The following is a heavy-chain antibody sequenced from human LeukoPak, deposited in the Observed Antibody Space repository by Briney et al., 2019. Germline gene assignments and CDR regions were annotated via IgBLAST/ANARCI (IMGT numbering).Heavy chain of an antibody. CDR2: IYYSGST. J-gene: IGHJ6*02. D-gene: IGHD1-26*01. V-gene: IGHV4-59*08. Sequence: SETLSLTCTVSGGSISSYYWSWIRQPPGKGLEWIGYIYYSGSTNYNPSLKSRVTISVDTSKNQFSLKLSSVTAADTAVYYCARHPSGRPLPEWELDLDYYYGMDVWGQGTTVTVSS. CDR1: GGSISSYY. CDR3: ARHPSGRPLPEWELDLDYYYGMDV.